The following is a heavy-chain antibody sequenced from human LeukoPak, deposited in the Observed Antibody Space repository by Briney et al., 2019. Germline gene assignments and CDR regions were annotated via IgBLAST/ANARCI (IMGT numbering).Heavy chain of an antibody. CDR2: IYTSGST. CDR1: GGSISSGSYY. V-gene: IGHV4-61*02. J-gene: IGHJ4*02. CDR3: ARCLAGVIDY. Sequence: TLSLTCTVSGGSISSGSYYWSWIRQPAGKGLEWIGRIYTSGSTNYNPSLKSRVTISVDTSKNQFSLKLSSVTAADTAVYYCARCLAGVIDYWGQGTLVTVSS. D-gene: IGHD2-15*01.